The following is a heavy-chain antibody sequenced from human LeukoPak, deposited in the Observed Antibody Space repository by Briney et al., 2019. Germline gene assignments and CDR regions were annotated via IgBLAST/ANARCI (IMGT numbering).Heavy chain of an antibody. D-gene: IGHD3-9*01. J-gene: IGHJ4*02. CDR1: GGSISSSSYY. CDR2: IYYSGST. CDR3: AGQRLYFDWLLLDY. V-gene: IGHV4-39*01. Sequence: SETLSLTCTVSGGSISSSSYYWGWIRQPPGKGLEWIGSIYYSGSTYYNPSLKSRVTISVDTSKNQFSLKLSSVTAADTAVYYCAGQRLYFDWLLLDYWGQGTLVTVSS.